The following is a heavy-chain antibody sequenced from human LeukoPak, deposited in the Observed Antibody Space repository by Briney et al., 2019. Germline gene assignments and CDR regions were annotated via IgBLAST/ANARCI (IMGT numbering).Heavy chain of an antibody. J-gene: IGHJ4*02. CDR1: GYIFTRNW. D-gene: IGHD3-10*01. CDR2: IYPGDSDT. V-gene: IGHV5-51*01. Sequence: GESLKISCKGSGYIFTRNWIGWVRQMPGKGLEWMGIIYPGDSDTRYSPSFEGQVTISVDKSISTAYLQWSSLKASDTAMYYCARQTRDGSGSRGYSFDFWGQGTLVTVSS. CDR3: ARQTRDGSGSRGYSFDF.